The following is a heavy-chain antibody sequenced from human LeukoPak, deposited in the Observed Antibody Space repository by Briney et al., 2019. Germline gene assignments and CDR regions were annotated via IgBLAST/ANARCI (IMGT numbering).Heavy chain of an antibody. D-gene: IGHD2-15*01. CDR3: ARGYCSGGSCYSYYYYNYMDV. Sequence: SETLSLTCTVSGGSISSSSYYWGWIRQPPGKGLEWIGSIHYSGSTNYNPSLKSRVTISVDTSKDQFSLKLSSVTAADTAVYYCARGYCSGGSCYSYYYYNYMDVWGKGTTVTVSS. CDR1: GGSISSSSYY. V-gene: IGHV4-39*07. J-gene: IGHJ6*03. CDR2: IHYSGST.